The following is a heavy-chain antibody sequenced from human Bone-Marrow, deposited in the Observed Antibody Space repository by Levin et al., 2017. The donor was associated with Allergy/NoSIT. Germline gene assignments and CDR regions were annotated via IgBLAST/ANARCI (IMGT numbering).Heavy chain of an antibody. J-gene: IGHJ6*02. CDR1: GGSFNGYY. CDR2: INHSGST. D-gene: IGHD1-1*01. CDR3: ARMAEVPGGMDV. Sequence: PSETLSLTCAVYGGSFNGYYWSWIRQPPGKGLEWIGEINHSGSTNYNPTLKSRVTISVDTSKNQFSLKLSSVTAADTAVYYCARMAEVPGGMDVWGQGTTVTVSS. V-gene: IGHV4-34*01.